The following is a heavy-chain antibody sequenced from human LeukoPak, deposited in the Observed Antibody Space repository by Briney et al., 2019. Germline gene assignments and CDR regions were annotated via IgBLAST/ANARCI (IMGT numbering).Heavy chain of an antibody. CDR3: ARRLAVAGVFDY. Sequence: PSETLSLTCTVSGGSISSGDYYWSWIRQPPGKGLEWIGYIYYSGSTNYNPSLKSRVTISVDTSKNQFSLKLSSVTAADTAVYYCARRLAVAGVFDYWGQGTLVTVSS. V-gene: IGHV4-61*08. D-gene: IGHD6-19*01. CDR2: IYYSGST. CDR1: GGSISSGDYY. J-gene: IGHJ4*02.